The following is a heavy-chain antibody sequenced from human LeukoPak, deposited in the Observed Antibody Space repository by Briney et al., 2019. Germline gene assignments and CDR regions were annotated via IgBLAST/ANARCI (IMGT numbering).Heavy chain of an antibody. CDR3: ARRPPYCGGECYLIDY. J-gene: IGHJ4*02. V-gene: IGHV3-30*02. Sequence: GGSLRLSCAASGFIFSNHGMHWVRQAPGKGLEWVAFIRYDGINKYYGDSVKGRFTISRDNSKTTLYLQMNSLRVEDTAVYYCARRPPYCGGECYLIDYWGQGTLVTVSS. CDR2: IRYDGINK. D-gene: IGHD2-21*01. CDR1: GFIFSNHG.